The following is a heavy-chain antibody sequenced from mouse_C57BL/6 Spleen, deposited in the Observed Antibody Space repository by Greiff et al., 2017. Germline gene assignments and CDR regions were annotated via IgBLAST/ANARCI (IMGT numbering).Heavy chain of an antibody. CDR1: GYSFTDYN. CDR2: INPNYGTT. Sequence: VQLKESGPELVKPGASVKISCKASGYSFTDYNMNWVKQSNGKSLEWIGVINPNYGTTSYNQKFKGKATLTVDQSSSTAYLQLNSLTSEDSAVYYCARNYYGSSYVWFAYWGQGTLVTVSA. J-gene: IGHJ3*01. CDR3: ARNYYGSSYVWFAY. D-gene: IGHD1-1*01. V-gene: IGHV1-39*01.